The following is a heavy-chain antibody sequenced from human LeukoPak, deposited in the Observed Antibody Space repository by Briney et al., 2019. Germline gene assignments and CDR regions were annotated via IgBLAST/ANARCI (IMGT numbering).Heavy chain of an antibody. CDR1: GFTFSSFT. V-gene: IGHV3-21*01. D-gene: IGHD6-19*01. J-gene: IGHJ4*02. CDR3: ARDAQWLVVYFDY. CDR2: IGGRGGST. Sequence: GGSLRLSCAVSGFTFSSFTMTWVRQAPGKGLEWVSAIGGRGGSTYYADSVKGRFTISRDDAKNSLYLQMNSLRAEDTAVYYCARDAQWLVVYFDYWGQGTLVTVSS.